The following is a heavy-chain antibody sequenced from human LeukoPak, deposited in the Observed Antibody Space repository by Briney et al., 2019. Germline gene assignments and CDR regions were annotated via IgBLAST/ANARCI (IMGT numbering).Heavy chain of an antibody. J-gene: IGHJ1*01. Sequence: ASVTVSCKASGYTFTSYYMHWVRQAPGQGLEWMGIINPSGGSTSYAPKFQGRVTMTRDTSTSTVYMELSSLRSEDTAVYYCARGIAVAGILAEYFQHWGQGTLVTVSS. D-gene: IGHD6-19*01. V-gene: IGHV1-46*01. CDR1: GYTFTSYY. CDR2: INPSGGST. CDR3: ARGIAVAGILAEYFQH.